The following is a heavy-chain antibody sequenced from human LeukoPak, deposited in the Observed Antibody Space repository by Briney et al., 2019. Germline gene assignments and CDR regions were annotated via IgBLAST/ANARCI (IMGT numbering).Heavy chain of an antibody. J-gene: IGHJ4*02. Sequence: PSETLSLTCTVSGGSISSYYWSWIRQPPGKGLEWVGYIYYSGSTNYNPSLKSRVTISVDTSKNQFSLKLSSVTAADTAVYYCAGGATMGPFDYWGQGTLVTVSS. CDR3: AGGATMGPFDY. D-gene: IGHD1-26*01. CDR2: IYYSGST. CDR1: GGSISSYY. V-gene: IGHV4-59*01.